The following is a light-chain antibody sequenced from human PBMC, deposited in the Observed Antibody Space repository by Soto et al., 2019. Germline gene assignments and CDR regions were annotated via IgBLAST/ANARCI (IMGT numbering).Light chain of an antibody. CDR3: QQYGNSPLT. J-gene: IGKJ3*01. Sequence: ETVLTQSPGTLSLSPGERATLSCRASQTVSSNFLAWFQKKPGQAPRLLIYLASSRATGIPDRFSGSGSGTDFTLTISRLEPEDFAVYYCQQYGNSPLTFGPGT. V-gene: IGKV3-20*01. CDR1: QTVSSNF. CDR2: LAS.